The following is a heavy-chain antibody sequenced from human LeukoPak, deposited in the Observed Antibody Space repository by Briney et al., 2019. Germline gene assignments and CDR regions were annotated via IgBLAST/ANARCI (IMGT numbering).Heavy chain of an antibody. Sequence: SETLSLTCTVSGGSISSSSYYWGWIRQPPGKGLEWIGSIYYSGSTYYNPSLKSRVTIPVDTSKNQFSLKLSSVTAADTAVYYCARREKYRGYSYGYIDYFDYWGQGTLVTVSS. CDR2: IYYSGST. CDR1: GGSISSSSYY. V-gene: IGHV4-39*07. J-gene: IGHJ4*02. CDR3: ARREKYRGYSYGYIDYFDY. D-gene: IGHD5-18*01.